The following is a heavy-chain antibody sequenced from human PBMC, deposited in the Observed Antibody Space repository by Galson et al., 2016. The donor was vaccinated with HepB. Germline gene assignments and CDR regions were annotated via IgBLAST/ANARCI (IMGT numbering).Heavy chain of an antibody. J-gene: IGHJ5*02. CDR1: GFTFTNYS. V-gene: IGHV3-23*01. D-gene: IGHD3-3*01. Sequence: SLRLSCAVTGFTFTNYSMDWVRQAPGKGLEWVSGISGSGGSTYYADSVKGRFTISRDNSKNTLYLQMNSLRAEDTAVYYCAKDGDYYDFWSGYSNWFDPWGQGTLVTVSS. CDR3: AKDGDYYDFWSGYSNWFDP. CDR2: ISGSGGST.